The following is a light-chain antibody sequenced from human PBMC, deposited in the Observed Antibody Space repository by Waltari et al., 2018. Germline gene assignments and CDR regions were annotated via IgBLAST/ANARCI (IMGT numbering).Light chain of an antibody. CDR3: QQYDGIVVT. CDR1: QTVSTIA. CDR2: STY. V-gene: IGKV3-20*01. Sequence: EIVLTQSPGTLSLSPGDRATLSCRASQTVSTIALSWYQQKPSQAPRVLIYSTYNRATGIPDRFSGSGSGTDFTLTINRLAPEDFAMYYCQQYDGIVVTFGGGTKVEI. J-gene: IGKJ4*01.